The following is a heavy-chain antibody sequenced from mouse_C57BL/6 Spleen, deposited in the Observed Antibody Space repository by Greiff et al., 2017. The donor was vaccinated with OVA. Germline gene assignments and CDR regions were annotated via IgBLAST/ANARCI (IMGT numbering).Heavy chain of an antibody. V-gene: IGHV1-50*01. J-gene: IGHJ2*01. D-gene: IGHD3-2*02. CDR3: ARSTAQAPDYFDY. CDR1: GYTFTSYW. Sequence: VQLQQPGAELVKPGASVKLSCKASGYTFTSYWMQWVKQRPGQGLEWIGEIDPSDSYPNYNQKFKGKATLTVDTSSSTAYMQLSSLTSEDSAVYYCARSTAQAPDYFDYWGQGTTLTVSS. CDR2: IDPSDSYP.